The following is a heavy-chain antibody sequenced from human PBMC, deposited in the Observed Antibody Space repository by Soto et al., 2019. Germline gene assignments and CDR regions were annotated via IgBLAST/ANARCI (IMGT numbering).Heavy chain of an antibody. V-gene: IGHV3-23*01. D-gene: IGHD6-19*01. Sequence: EVQLLESGGGVVQPGGSLRLSCVASGFNFKKFAMAWVRQAPGEGLEWVSGISCCGGSTSYADSVKGRFSIARDDSTNTLSLQMNSLRVEDTAQYYCAKADGEQWLVPHLDTWGQGTLVTVS. CDR3: AKADGEQWLVPHLDT. CDR1: GFNFKKFA. CDR2: ISCCGGST. J-gene: IGHJ5*02.